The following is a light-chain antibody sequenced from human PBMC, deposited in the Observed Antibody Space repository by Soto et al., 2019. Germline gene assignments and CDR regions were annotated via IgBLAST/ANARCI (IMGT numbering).Light chain of an antibody. Sequence: QSALTQPASVSGSPGQSITISYTGTSSDVGDFNYVSWYQHHPGKAPQLMICEATNRPSGVPHRFSGSKSGNTASLTISGLQAEDEADYYCSSYTSISTFVFGTGTKVTVL. CDR3: SSYTSISTFV. CDR1: SSDVGDFNY. CDR2: EAT. V-gene: IGLV2-14*01. J-gene: IGLJ1*01.